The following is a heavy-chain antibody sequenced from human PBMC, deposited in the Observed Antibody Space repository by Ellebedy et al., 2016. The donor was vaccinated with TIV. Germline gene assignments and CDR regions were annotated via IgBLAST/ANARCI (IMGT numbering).Heavy chain of an antibody. V-gene: IGHV1-2*04. J-gene: IGHJ4*02. CDR1: GYTFTGYY. Sequence: AASVKVSCKASGYTFTGYYMHWVRQAPGQGLEWMGWINPNSGGTNYAQKFQGWVTMTRDTSISTAYMDLSRLRSDDTAVYYCARDVGYDSSGYHPYYFDYWGQGTLVTVSS. D-gene: IGHD3-22*01. CDR3: ARDVGYDSSGYHPYYFDY. CDR2: INPNSGGT.